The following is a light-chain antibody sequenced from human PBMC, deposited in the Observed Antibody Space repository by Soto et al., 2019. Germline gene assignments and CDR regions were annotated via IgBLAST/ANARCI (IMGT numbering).Light chain of an antibody. Sequence: TQLTQTQSSLSASVGDRVTITCRASQDIGNDLAWFQQKPGKAPKSLIYAASSLLSGVPSKFSGSGSGTDFTLTISSLQPEDFATYYCQQYNIYPTFGQGTRLEIK. J-gene: IGKJ5*01. CDR2: AAS. V-gene: IGKV1-16*02. CDR1: QDIGND. CDR3: QQYNIYPT.